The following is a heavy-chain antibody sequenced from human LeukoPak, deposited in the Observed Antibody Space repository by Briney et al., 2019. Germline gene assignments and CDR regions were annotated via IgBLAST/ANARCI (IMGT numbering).Heavy chain of an antibody. CDR2: ICSSCSAR. V-gene: IGHV3-48*03. CDR1: VFTLCSYE. J-gene: IGHJ4*02. D-gene: IGHD6-19*01. CDR3: ARSPGYSSGWYIDY. Sequence: GGSLRLSSALSVFTLCSYEMNWVPQAPGRGREWVSYICSSCSARYYADSVKGRFTISRDNAKNSLFLQMNSLRAEDTAVYYCARSPGYSSGWYIDYWGQGTLVTVSS.